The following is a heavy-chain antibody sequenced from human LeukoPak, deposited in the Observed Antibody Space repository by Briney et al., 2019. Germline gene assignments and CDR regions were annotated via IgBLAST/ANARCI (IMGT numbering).Heavy chain of an antibody. CDR1: GYTFTSYG. J-gene: IGHJ6*03. CDR3: ARVQGYSYGTYYYYMDV. D-gene: IGHD5-18*01. V-gene: IGHV1-18*01. CDR2: ISAYNGNT. Sequence: ALVKVSCKASGYTFTSYGISWVRQAPGQGLEWMGWISAYNGNTNYAQKLQGRVTMTTDTSTSTAYMELRSLRSDDTAVYYCARVQGYSYGTYYYYMDVWGKGTTVTVSS.